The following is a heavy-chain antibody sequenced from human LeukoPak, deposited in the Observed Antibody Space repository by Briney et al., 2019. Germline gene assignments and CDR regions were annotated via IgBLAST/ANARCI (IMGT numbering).Heavy chain of an antibody. CDR3: ARLGGDSSGYYYYYFDY. CDR2: MYVGDSDA. Sequence: PGESLKISCQGSGASFNRFWIAWVRQMPGKALDWMGMMYVGDSDARYSPAFQGQVTISADKSISTAYLQWSSLKASDTAMYYCARLGGDSSGYYYYYFDYWGQGTLVTVSS. D-gene: IGHD3-22*01. J-gene: IGHJ4*02. CDR1: GASFNRFW. V-gene: IGHV5-51*01.